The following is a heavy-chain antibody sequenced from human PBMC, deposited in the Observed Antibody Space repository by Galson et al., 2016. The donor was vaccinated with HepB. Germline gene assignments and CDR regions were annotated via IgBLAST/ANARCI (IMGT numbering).Heavy chain of an antibody. J-gene: IGHJ4*02. V-gene: IGHV2-5*01. D-gene: IGHD3-9*01. Sequence: PALVKPTQTLTLTCTFSGFSLSDEGECVGWVRQSPGRALEWLALIYWYDDKRYSPSLRDRLAITKDISKNQVVLTMTNMDPVDTGTYYCAHSFFSLLTGPFDSWGQGALVAVSS. CDR2: IYWYDDK. CDR3: AHSFFSLLTGPFDS. CDR1: GFSLSDEGEC.